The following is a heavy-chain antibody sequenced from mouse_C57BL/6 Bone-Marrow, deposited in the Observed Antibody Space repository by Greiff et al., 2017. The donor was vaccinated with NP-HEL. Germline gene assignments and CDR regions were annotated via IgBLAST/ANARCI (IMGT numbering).Heavy chain of an antibody. D-gene: IGHD2-4*01. CDR1: GYTFTSYG. V-gene: IGHV1-81*01. Sequence: QVQLQQSGAELARPGASVKLSCKASGYTFTSYGISWVKQRTGQGLEWIGEIYPRSGNTYYNEKFKGKATLTADKSSSTAYMELRSLTSEDSAVYFCARDDYDLYYYAMYYWGQGTSVTVSS. CDR3: ARDDYDLYYYAMYY. CDR2: IYPRSGNT. J-gene: IGHJ4*01.